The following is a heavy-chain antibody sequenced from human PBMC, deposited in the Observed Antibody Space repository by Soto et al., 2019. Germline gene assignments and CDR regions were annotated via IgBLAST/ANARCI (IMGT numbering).Heavy chain of an antibody. J-gene: IGHJ4*02. CDR3: AHLLGGCIRTTCSPLRFDY. Sequence: QITLKESGPTLVEPTQTLTLTCTFSGFSLTTGELGVGWIRQPPGKALEWLSLIYWDGDEHYTPSLKSRLTITKDTSNNQVVLTMTNMDPVDTATYFCAHLLGGCIRTTCSPLRFDYWGQGTLVTVSS. CDR1: GFSLTTGELG. V-gene: IGHV2-5*02. D-gene: IGHD2-2*01. CDR2: IYWDGDE.